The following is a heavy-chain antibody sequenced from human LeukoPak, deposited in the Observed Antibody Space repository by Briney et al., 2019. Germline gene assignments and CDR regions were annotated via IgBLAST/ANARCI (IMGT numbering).Heavy chain of an antibody. CDR3: ARGDIAVAGQGDY. Sequence: GGSLRLSCAASGFTFSSYSMNWVRLAPGKGLEWVSSISSSSRYIYFADSLKGRFTISRDNAKNSLYLQMNSLRAEDTAVYYCARGDIAVAGQGDYWGQGTLVTVSS. CDR2: ISSSSRYI. CDR1: GFTFSSYS. D-gene: IGHD6-19*01. V-gene: IGHV3-21*01. J-gene: IGHJ4*02.